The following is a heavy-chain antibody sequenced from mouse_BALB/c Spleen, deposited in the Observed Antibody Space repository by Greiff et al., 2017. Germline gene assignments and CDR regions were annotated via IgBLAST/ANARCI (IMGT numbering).Heavy chain of an antibody. V-gene: IGHV2-2*02. J-gene: IGHJ3*01. CDR2: IWSGGST. D-gene: IGHD2-10*01. CDR1: GFSLTSYG. CDR3: ARNSYYGNYGGTY. Sequence: VKLQESGPGLVQPSQSLSITCTVSGFSLTSYGVHWVRQSPGKGLEWLGVIWSGGSTDYNAAFISRLSISKDNSKSQVFFKMNSLQANDTAIYYCARNSYYGNYGGTYWGQGTLVTVSA.